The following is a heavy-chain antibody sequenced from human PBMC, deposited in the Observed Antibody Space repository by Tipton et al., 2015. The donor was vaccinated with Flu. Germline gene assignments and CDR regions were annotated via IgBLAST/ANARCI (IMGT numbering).Heavy chain of an antibody. V-gene: IGHV3-11*01. D-gene: IGHD5-24*01. CDR2: ISATGNTQ. Sequence: SLRLSCAASGFTFSDYYMSWIRQAPGKGLEWVSYISATGNTQYYADSVRGRLTISRDNAKNSLYLQMSNLRAEDTAVFYCARSGNYPLDFWGQGTLVTVSS. CDR3: ARSGNYPLDF. CDR1: GFTFSDYY. J-gene: IGHJ4*02.